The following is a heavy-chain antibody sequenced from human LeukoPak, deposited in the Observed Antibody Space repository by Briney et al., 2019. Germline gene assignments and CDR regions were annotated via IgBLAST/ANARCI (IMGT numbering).Heavy chain of an antibody. CDR2: IRPETGEP. Sequence: ASVKVSCKISGFGLSVLSIHWMRQAPGKGLEWGGGIRPETGEPIFAQKFRGRVTITEDTFTDTGYLELRGLTSEDTAVYYCARDRGERGSGGNALHYYYYYMDVWGKGTTVTVSS. CDR1: GFGLSVLS. V-gene: IGHV1-24*01. J-gene: IGHJ6*03. D-gene: IGHD6-25*01. CDR3: ARDRGERGSGGNALHYYYYYMDV.